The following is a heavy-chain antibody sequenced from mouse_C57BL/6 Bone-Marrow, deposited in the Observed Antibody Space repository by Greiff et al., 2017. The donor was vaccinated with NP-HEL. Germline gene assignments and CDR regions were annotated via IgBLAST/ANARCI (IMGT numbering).Heavy chain of an antibody. J-gene: IGHJ1*03. CDR1: GFTFSNFY. D-gene: IGHD2-3*01. V-gene: IGHV7-1*01. CDR2: SRNKANDYTT. CDR3: ARDADDGYYGGYFDV. Sequence: DVMLVESGGGLVQSGRSLRLSCATSGFTFSNFYMEWVRQAPGKGLEWIAASRNKANDYTTEYSASVKGRFIVSRDTSQSILYLQMNALRAEDTAIYYCARDADDGYYGGYFDVWGTGTTVTVSS.